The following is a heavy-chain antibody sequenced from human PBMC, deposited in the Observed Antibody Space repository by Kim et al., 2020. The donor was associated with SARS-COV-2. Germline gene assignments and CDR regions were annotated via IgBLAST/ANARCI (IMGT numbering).Heavy chain of an antibody. J-gene: IGHJ4*02. CDR3: TGVVDFDY. CDR2: INSDGSST. V-gene: IGHV3-74*01. Sequence: GGSLRLSCAASGFTFSSYWMHWVRQAPGKGLVWVSHINSDGSSTTYADSVKGRFTITRDNAKNTLYLQMNSLRAEDTAEYYGTGVVDFDYWGQGTLVTVSS. D-gene: IGHD2-15*01. CDR1: GFTFSSYW.